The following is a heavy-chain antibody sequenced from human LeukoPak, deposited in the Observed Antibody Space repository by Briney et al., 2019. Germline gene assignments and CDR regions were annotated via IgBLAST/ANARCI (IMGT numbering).Heavy chain of an antibody. CDR3: ANYDSSGYYRNWFGP. J-gene: IGHJ5*02. Sequence: GGSLRLSCEVSGFSFSNFAMSWVRQAAGKGLEWVSAISGSGGSTYYAGSVQGRFTISRDNSKNTLYLQMSSLRSEDTAVYYCANYDSSGYYRNWFGPWGQGTLVTVSS. V-gene: IGHV3-23*01. CDR1: GFSFSNFA. CDR2: ISGSGGST. D-gene: IGHD3-22*01.